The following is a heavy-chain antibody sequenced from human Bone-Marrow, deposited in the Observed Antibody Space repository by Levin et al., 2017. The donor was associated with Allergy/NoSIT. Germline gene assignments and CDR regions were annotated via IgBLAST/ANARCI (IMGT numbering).Heavy chain of an antibody. J-gene: IGHJ4*02. CDR3: AKGGDYVWGSYRPQERYFLDY. CDR2: ISYDGTDK. Sequence: GESLKISCAASGFTFSDYAMHWVRQAPGKGLEWVAVISYDGTDKYYADSVKGRFTISRVNSKNTLDLQMNTLRAEDTAVYYCAKGGDYVWGSYRPQERYFLDYWGQGTLVTISS. V-gene: IGHV3-30*18. D-gene: IGHD3-16*02. CDR1: GFTFSDYA.